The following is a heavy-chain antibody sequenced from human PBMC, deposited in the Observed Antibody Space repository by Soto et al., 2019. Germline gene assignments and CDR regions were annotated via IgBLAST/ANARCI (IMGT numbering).Heavy chain of an antibody. V-gene: IGHV3-13*01. CDR1: GFTFSSYD. Sequence: GGSLRLSCAASGFTFSSYDMHWVRQATGKGLEWVSAIGTAGDTYYPGSVKGRFTISRENAKNSLYLQMNSLRAGDTAVYYCARGAGSSLYYYYYYYMDVWGKGTTVTVSS. J-gene: IGHJ6*03. D-gene: IGHD6-13*01. CDR3: ARGAGSSLYYYYYYYMDV. CDR2: IGTAGDT.